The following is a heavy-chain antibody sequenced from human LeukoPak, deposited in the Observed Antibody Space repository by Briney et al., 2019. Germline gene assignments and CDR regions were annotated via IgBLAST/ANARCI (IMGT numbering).Heavy chain of an antibody. V-gene: IGHV1-69*04. CDR1: GGTFSSYA. CDR3: ARGTLPDYYYYGMDV. Sequence: SVKVSCKASGGTFSSYAISWVRQAPGQGLEWMGRIIPILGIANYAQKLQGRVTITADKSTSTAYMELSSLRSEDTAVYYCARGTLPDYYYYGMDVWGQGTTVTVSS. J-gene: IGHJ6*02. D-gene: IGHD3-10*01. CDR2: IIPILGIA.